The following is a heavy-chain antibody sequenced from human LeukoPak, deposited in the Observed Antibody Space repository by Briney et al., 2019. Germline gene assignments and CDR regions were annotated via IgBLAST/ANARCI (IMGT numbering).Heavy chain of an antibody. CDR1: SGSISNFH. V-gene: IGHV4-4*07. J-gene: IGHJ4*02. CDR2: IFTSGGT. CDR3: ARDRQAFYDYVGGNYRFHFDY. Sequence: SETLSLTCTVSSGSISNFHWSWIRQPAGKGLEWIGRIFTSGGTNFNPSLKSRVTMSIDTSKNQFSLKLSSVTAADTAVYYCARDRQAFYDYVGGNYRFHFDYWGQGTLVTVSS. D-gene: IGHD3-16*02.